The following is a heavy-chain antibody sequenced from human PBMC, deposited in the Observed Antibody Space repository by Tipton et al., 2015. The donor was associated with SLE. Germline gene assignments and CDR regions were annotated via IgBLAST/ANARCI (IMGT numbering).Heavy chain of an antibody. CDR3: ARLGQTYPDAFDI. Sequence: GEALNGYYWSWIRQPPGKGLEWIGYVWSGNVNSGGRTNYNPSLKSRVSISADTSKNLFSLKLKSLIAADTAVYYCARLGQTYPDAFDIWGRGIMVTVSS. CDR2: VWSGNVNSGGRT. J-gene: IGHJ3*02. V-gene: IGHV4-59*01. CDR1: GEALNGYY. D-gene: IGHD3-16*01.